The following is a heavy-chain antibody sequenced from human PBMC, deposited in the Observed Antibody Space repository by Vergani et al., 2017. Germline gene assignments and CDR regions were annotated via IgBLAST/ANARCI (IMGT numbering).Heavy chain of an antibody. CDR2: ISYDGSNK. D-gene: IGHD4-17*01. J-gene: IGHJ4*02. V-gene: IGHV3-30-3*01. CDR3: ARGASGDYVSSVDY. CDR1: GFTFSSYA. Sequence: QVQLVESGGGVVQPGRSLRLSCAASGFTFSSYAMHWVRQAPGKGLEWVAVISYDGSNKYYADSVKGRFTISRDNSKNTLYLQMNSLRAEDTAVYYCARGASGDYVSSVDYWGQGTLVTVSS.